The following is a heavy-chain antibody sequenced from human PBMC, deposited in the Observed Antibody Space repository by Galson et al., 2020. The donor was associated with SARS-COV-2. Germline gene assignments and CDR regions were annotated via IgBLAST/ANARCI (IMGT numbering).Heavy chain of an antibody. Sequence: GGSLRLSCAASGFTFSTYDMPWVRQAPGKGLEWVALKSYDGSNKYYADSVKGRFTLSRDNSKNTLYLQMNCLRAEDTAVYYCARSSRQYYYYYMDVWGKRTTVTISS. CDR2: KSYDGSNK. V-gene: IGHV3-30*03. J-gene: IGHJ6*03. CDR3: ARSSRQYYYYYMDV. CDR1: GFTFSTYD.